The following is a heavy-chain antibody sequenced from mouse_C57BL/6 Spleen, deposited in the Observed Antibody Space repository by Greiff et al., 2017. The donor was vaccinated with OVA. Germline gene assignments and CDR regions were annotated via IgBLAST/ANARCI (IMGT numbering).Heavy chain of an antibody. CDR1: GYTFTDYY. V-gene: IGHV1-19*01. CDR3: ARRGDGYYVGY. J-gene: IGHJ2*01. Sequence: EVQLQQSGPVLVKPGASVKMSCKASGYTFTDYYMNWVKQSHGKSLEWIGVINPYNGGTSYNQKFKGKATLTVDKSSSTAYMELNSLTYEDAAVYYCARRGDGYYVGYWRQGTTLTVSS. D-gene: IGHD2-3*01. CDR2: INPYNGGT.